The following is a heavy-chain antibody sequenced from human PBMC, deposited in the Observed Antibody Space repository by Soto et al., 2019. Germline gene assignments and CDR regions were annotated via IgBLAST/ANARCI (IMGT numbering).Heavy chain of an antibody. D-gene: IGHD3-9*01. CDR1: GGSFSGYY. Sequence: SETLSLTCAVYGGSFSGYYWSWIRQPPGKGLEWIGEINHSGSTNYNPSLKSRVTISVDTSKNQFSLKLSSVTAADTAVCYCARGPRYYDILTGYSPSYYYYGMDVWGQGTTVTVSS. CDR3: ARGPRYYDILTGYSPSYYYYGMDV. CDR2: INHSGST. V-gene: IGHV4-34*01. J-gene: IGHJ6*02.